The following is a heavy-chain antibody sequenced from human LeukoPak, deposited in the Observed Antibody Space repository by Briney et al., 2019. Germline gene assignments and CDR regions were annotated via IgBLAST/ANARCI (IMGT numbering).Heavy chain of an antibody. CDR1: GYTFTSYY. Sequence: SVKVSCKASGYTFTSYYMHWVRQAPGQGLEWMGGILPIFSTANYAQKFQGRVTITADESTSTAYMELSSLRSEDTAVYYCARFWSGPYYYYYMDVWGKGTTVTVSS. CDR3: ARFWSGPYYYYYMDV. V-gene: IGHV1-69*13. CDR2: ILPIFSTA. J-gene: IGHJ6*03. D-gene: IGHD3-3*01.